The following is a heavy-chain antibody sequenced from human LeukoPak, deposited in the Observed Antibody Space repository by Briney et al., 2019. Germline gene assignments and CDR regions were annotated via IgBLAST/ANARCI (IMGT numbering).Heavy chain of an antibody. CDR1: GYRLRNHG. V-gene: IGHV1-18*01. CDR3: ARGSSPYNWYFDL. CDR2: IGADSGDTHGDT. Sequence: ASVKVSCKASGYRLRNHGISWVRQAPGQGLEWMGWIGADSGDTHGDTHYAEKLQGRVTMTPDTSTDTAYMDLRSLTSDDTAVYYCARGSSPYNWYFDLWGRGTLVTVSS. J-gene: IGHJ2*01. D-gene: IGHD4-11*01.